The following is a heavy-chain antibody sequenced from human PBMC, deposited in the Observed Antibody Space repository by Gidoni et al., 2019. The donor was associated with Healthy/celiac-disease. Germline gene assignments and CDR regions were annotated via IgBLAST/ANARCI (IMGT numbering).Heavy chain of an antibody. CDR1: GFTFNDYW. Sequence: EVQLVESGGGLVQPGESLRLSCTASGFTFNDYWMTWVRQAPGKGLEWVANIKQDGNEEFYGDSVKGRFTISRDNAKNSLFLQMNSLRAEDTAVYYCARAFGATPADDDYFDYWGQGTLVTVSS. CDR2: IKQDGNEE. J-gene: IGHJ4*02. V-gene: IGHV3-7*03. D-gene: IGHD1-26*01. CDR3: ARAFGATPADDDYFDY.